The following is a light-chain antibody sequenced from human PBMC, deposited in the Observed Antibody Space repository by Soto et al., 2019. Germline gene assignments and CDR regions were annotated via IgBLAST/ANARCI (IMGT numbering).Light chain of an antibody. Sequence: QSALTQPASVSGSPGHSITISCTGTSSDVGGYKYVSWYQQHPGEAPKLMIYDVSNRPSGVSNRFSGSKSGNTASLTISGLQAEDEADYYCSSYTSSSTRVLGTGTKVTVL. CDR3: SSYTSSSTRV. CDR2: DVS. V-gene: IGLV2-14*01. CDR1: SSDVGGYKY. J-gene: IGLJ1*01.